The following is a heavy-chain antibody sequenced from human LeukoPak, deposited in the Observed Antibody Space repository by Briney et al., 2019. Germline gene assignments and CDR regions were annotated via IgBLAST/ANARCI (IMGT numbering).Heavy chain of an antibody. CDR2: ISGSGGST. CDR1: GFTFSSYA. J-gene: IGHJ4*02. Sequence: GGSLRLSCAASGFTFSSYAMSWVRQAPGKGLEWVSAISGSGGSTYYADSVKGRFTISRDNSKNTLYLQMNSLRAEDTAVYYCAARYCSGGSCSPEPWYFDYWGQGTLVTVSS. V-gene: IGHV3-23*01. CDR3: AARYCSGGSCSPEPWYFDY. D-gene: IGHD2-15*01.